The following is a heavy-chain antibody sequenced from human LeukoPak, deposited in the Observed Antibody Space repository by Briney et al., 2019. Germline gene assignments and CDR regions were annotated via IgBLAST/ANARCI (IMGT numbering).Heavy chain of an antibody. D-gene: IGHD3-3*01. V-gene: IGHV4-34*01. J-gene: IGHJ6*03. CDR1: GGSFSGYY. CDR2: INHSGST. CDR3: ARKGPKVTIFGVVNRKTYMDV. Sequence: SETLSLTCAVYGGSFSGYYWSWIRQPPGKGLEWIGEINHSGSTNYNSSLKSRVTISVDTSKNQFSLKLSSVTAADTAVYYCARKGPKVTIFGVVNRKTYMDVWGKGTTVTVSS.